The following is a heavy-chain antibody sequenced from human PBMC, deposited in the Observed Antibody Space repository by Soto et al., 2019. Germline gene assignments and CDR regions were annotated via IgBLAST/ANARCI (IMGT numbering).Heavy chain of an antibody. V-gene: IGHV3-23*01. Sequence: GGSLRLSCAASGFTFSSYAMSWVRQAPGKGLEWVSAISGSGGSTYYADSVKGRFTISRDNSKNTLYLQMNSLRAEDTAVYYCAKRIAVAGTENWFDPWGQGTLVTVSS. CDR3: AKRIAVAGTENWFDP. J-gene: IGHJ5*02. D-gene: IGHD6-19*01. CDR2: ISGSGGST. CDR1: GFTFSSYA.